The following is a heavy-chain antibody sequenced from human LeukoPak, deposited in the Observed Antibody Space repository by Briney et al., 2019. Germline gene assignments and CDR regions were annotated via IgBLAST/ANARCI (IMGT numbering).Heavy chain of an antibody. CDR3: ARDQVFDF. V-gene: IGHV3-74*01. CDR1: GFTFRSYW. J-gene: IGHJ5*01. CDR2: INSDGSTR. Sequence: GGSLRLSCAASGFTFRSYWMQWVRQAPGKGLVWVSRINSDGSTRSCADSVKGRFTISRDNAQNMLYLQMNSLRAEDTAVYYCARDQVFDFWGQGTLVTVSS.